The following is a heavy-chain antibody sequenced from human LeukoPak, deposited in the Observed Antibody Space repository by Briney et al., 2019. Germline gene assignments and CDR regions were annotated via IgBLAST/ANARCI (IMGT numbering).Heavy chain of an antibody. J-gene: IGHJ4*02. CDR3: ARSQDSSSWYAAFDY. CDR1: GFTFSNYA. CDR2: ISYEGSNK. D-gene: IGHD6-13*01. V-gene: IGHV3-30-3*01. Sequence: PGGSLRLSCAASGFTFSNYAMHWVRQGPGKGLEWVAVISYEGSNKYYADSVKGRFTISRDNSKNTLYLQMNSLRAEDTAVYYCARSQDSSSWYAAFDYWGQGTLVTVSS.